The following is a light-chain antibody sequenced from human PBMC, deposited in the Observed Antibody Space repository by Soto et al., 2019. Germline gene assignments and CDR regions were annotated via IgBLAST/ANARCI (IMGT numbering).Light chain of an antibody. V-gene: IGLV2-14*03. Sequence: LTQPASVSGSPGQSITISCTGTSSDIGHYDYVSWYQQHPGKAPKLMIYHVTNRSSGVPDRFSGSGSGTDFTMKISRVEAEDVGVYDCMQALQTPRTFGQGTK. CDR2: HVT. CDR3: MQALQTPRT. J-gene: IGLJ3*02. CDR1: SSDIGHYDY.